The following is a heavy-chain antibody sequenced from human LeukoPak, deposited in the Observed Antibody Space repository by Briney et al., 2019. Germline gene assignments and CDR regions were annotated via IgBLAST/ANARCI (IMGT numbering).Heavy chain of an antibody. V-gene: IGHV3-30*18. D-gene: IGHD2-8*01. Sequence: PGGSLRLSCAASGFTFSSYGMHWVRQAPGKGLEWVAVISYDGSNKYYADSVKGRFTISRDNSKNTLYLQMNSLRAEDTAVYYCAKDRGYCTNGVCYITAGYSCSWWSFVRKDAFDIWGQGTMVTVSS. CDR2: ISYDGSNK. CDR3: AKDRGYCTNGVCYITAGYSCSWWSFVRKDAFDI. J-gene: IGHJ3*02. CDR1: GFTFSSYG.